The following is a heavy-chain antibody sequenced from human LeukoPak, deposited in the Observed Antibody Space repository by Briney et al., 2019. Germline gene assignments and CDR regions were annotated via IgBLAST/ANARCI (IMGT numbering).Heavy chain of an antibody. CDR1: GGSISSYY. D-gene: IGHD3-10*01. CDR2: IYYSGST. CDR3: ARVSPGSYGMDV. Sequence: SETLSLTCTVSGGSISSYYWSWIRQPPGKGLERIGYIYYSGSTNYNPSLKSRVTISVDTSKNQFSLKLSSVTAADTAVYYCARVSPGSYGMDVWGQGTTVTVSS. V-gene: IGHV4-59*01. J-gene: IGHJ6*02.